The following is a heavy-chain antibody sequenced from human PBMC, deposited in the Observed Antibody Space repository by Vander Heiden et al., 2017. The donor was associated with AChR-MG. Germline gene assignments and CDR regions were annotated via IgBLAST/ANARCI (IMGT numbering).Heavy chain of an antibody. CDR1: GFTLSSYG. CDR2: IWYDGSYK. Sequence: QVQLVESGGGVVQPGRSLRLSCAASGFTLSSYGMHWVRQAPGKGLEWVAVIWYDGSYKYHADSVKGRFTISRDNSKNTLYLQMNSLRPEDTAVYYCARDIVVVPAAKDYYGMDVWGQGTTGTVSS. J-gene: IGHJ6*02. V-gene: IGHV3-33*01. CDR3: ARDIVVVPAAKDYYGMDV. D-gene: IGHD2-2*01.